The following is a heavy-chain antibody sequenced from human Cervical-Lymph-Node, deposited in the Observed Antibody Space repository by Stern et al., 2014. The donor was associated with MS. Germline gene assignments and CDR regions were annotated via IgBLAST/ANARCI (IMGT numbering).Heavy chain of an antibody. Sequence: EVQLGESGGGLIQPGGSLRLSCVASGFTVSSNDLTWVRQAPGKGLEWVSSFYSGGRTQYPDPVKGRCTLFTDNSRNTVYLQMNNLRAEDTAIYYCARDYSNYFDYWGQGTRVTVSS. J-gene: IGHJ4*02. CDR1: GFTVSSND. V-gene: IGHV3-53*01. D-gene: IGHD4-11*01. CDR2: FYSGGRT. CDR3: ARDYSNYFDY.